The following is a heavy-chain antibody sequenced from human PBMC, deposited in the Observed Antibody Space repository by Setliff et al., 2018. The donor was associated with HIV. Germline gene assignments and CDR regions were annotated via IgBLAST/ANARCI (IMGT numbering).Heavy chain of an antibody. J-gene: IGHJ4*02. V-gene: IGHV4-34*01. CDR2: INHSGST. CDR1: GGSFSGYY. D-gene: IGHD3-10*01. CDR3: ARARPDYYGSAVGDY. Sequence: SSETLSLTCAVYGGSFSGYYWSWIRQSPGKGLDWIGEINHSGSTNYSPSLKSRVTISVDTSKNQFSLKLSPVTAADTAVYYCARARPDYYGSAVGDYWGQGTLVTVSS.